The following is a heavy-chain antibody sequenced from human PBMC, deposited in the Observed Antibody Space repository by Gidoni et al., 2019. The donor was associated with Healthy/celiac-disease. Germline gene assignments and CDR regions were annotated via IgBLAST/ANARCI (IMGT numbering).Heavy chain of an antibody. D-gene: IGHD4-17*01. CDR1: GFTFSSHA. CDR3: AKGGDYGDYFLSWFDP. Sequence: EVQLLESGGGLVQLGGSLRLYCAASGFTFSSHAMSWVRQAPGEGLEWVSAISGSGGSTYYADSVKGRFTISRDNSKNTLYLQMNSRRAEDTAVYYCAKGGDYGDYFLSWFDPWGQGTLVTVSS. J-gene: IGHJ5*02. CDR2: ISGSGGST. V-gene: IGHV3-23*01.